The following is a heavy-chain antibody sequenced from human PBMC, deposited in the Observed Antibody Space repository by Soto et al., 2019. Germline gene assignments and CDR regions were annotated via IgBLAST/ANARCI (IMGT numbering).Heavy chain of an antibody. D-gene: IGHD5-12*01. V-gene: IGHV1-46*01. Sequence: ASVKVSCKASGYTFTSYYMHWVRQAPGQGLEWMGIINPSGGSTNYAQKFQGRVTMTRDTSTSTVYMELSSLRSEDTAVYYCARLYSGYDFPRDNWFDPWGQGTLVTVS. CDR2: INPSGGST. CDR3: ARLYSGYDFPRDNWFDP. CDR1: GYTFTSYY. J-gene: IGHJ5*02.